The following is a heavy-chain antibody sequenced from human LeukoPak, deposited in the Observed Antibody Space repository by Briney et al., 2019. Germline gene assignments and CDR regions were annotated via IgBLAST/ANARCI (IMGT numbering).Heavy chain of an antibody. CDR3: ARDRDRKAVAGLFDY. CDR2: ISYDGSNK. Sequence: GRSLRLSCAASGFTFSSYAMHWVRLAPGKGLEWVAVISYDGSNKYYADSVKGRFTISRDNSKNTLYLQMNSLRAEDTAVYYCARDRDRKAVAGLFDYWGQGTLVTVSS. D-gene: IGHD6-19*01. CDR1: GFTFSSYA. J-gene: IGHJ4*02. V-gene: IGHV3-30-3*01.